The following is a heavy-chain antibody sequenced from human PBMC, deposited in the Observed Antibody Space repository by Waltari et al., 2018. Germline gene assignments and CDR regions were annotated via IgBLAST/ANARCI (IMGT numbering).Heavy chain of an antibody. D-gene: IGHD6-19*01. J-gene: IGHJ6*02. CDR1: GYTFTGYF. CDR3: TGDNGQSPYYYGLDV. Sequence: QVQLVQSGAEVKKPGASVRVSCKASGYTFTGYFMHWVRQAPGQGLEWMGRINPNSGDTNDAQKFQGRVTMTRDTSISTAYMELSRLRSDDTAVYYRTGDNGQSPYYYGLDVWGQGTTVTVSS. V-gene: IGHV1-2*06. CDR2: INPNSGDT.